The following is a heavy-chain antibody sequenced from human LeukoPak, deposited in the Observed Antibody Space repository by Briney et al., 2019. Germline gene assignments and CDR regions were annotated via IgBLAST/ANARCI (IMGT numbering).Heavy chain of an antibody. CDR1: GGSISSSSYY. V-gene: IGHV4-39*01. D-gene: IGHD6-6*01. J-gene: IGHJ6*02. CDR2: IYYSGST. Sequence: SETLSLTCTVSGGSISSSSYYWGWIRQPPGKGLEWIGSIYYSGSTYYNPSLKSRVTISVDTSKNQFSLKLSSVTVADTAVYYCARHEDSSSSLGRYYYYGMDVWGQGTTVTVSS. CDR3: ARHEDSSSSLGRYYYYGMDV.